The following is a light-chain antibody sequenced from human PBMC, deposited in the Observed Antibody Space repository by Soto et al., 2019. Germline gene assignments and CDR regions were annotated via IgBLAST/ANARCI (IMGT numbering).Light chain of an antibody. V-gene: IGKV3-20*01. CDR2: GAS. CDR1: QSVTNNY. Sequence: EIVLPQSPGTLSLSPGERATLSCGASQSVTNNYLAWYQQKPGQAPRLLIYGASSRATGIPDRFSGSGSGTDSTLTISRLEAEDCAVYYGQQYVAPPPYTFGLCTQLEIK. J-gene: IGKJ2*01. CDR3: QQYVAPPPYT.